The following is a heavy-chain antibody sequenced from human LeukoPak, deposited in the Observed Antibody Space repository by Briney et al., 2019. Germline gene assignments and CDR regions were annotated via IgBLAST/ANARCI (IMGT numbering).Heavy chain of an antibody. CDR2: IDNGGSYT. J-gene: IGHJ4*02. CDR1: GFIFSSKW. Sequence: GGSLRLSCAASGFIFSSKWIHWVRQAPGKGLEWVSRIDNGGSYTSYADSVKGRFTISRDNAKNSLYLQMNSLRAEDTAVYYCALNMIGGQIFDFWGQGTLVTVSS. CDR3: ALNMIGGQIFDF. V-gene: IGHV3-74*01. D-gene: IGHD3-16*01.